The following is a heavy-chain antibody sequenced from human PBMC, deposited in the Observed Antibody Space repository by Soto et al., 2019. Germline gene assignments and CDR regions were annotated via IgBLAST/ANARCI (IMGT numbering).Heavy chain of an antibody. CDR1: GYTFTSYG. D-gene: IGHD3-3*01. V-gene: IGHV1-18*01. Sequence: ASVKVSCKASGYTFTSYGISWVRQAPGQGPEWMGWISAYNGNANYAQKLQGRVTMTTDTSTSTTYMELRSLRSDDTAVYYCARGFLEWLSPSFDYWGQGTLVTVSS. CDR3: ARGFLEWLSPSFDY. CDR2: ISAYNGNA. J-gene: IGHJ4*02.